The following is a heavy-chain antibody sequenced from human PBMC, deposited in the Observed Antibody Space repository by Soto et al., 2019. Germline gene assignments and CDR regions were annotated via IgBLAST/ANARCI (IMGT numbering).Heavy chain of an antibody. CDR1: GFTFSYYG. D-gene: IGHD1-1*01. J-gene: IGHJ4*02. CDR3: AKDRVWNPFDD. CDR2: ISYDGSKK. Sequence: GGSLRLSCAASGFTFSYYGMHWVRQAPGKGLEWVAVISYDGSKKYSADSVRGRFTISRDNSKNTLYLQMNSLRPEDTAVYYCAKDRVWNPFDDWGQGTLGTSPQ. V-gene: IGHV3-30*18.